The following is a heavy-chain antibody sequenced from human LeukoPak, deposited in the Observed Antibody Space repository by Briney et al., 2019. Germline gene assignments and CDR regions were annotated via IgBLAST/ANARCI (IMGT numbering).Heavy chain of an antibody. D-gene: IGHD6-19*01. CDR3: ARAGSGWSFDY. V-gene: IGHV4-59*02. J-gene: IGHJ4*02. CDR2: VSHSGNT. Sequence: PSETLSLTCTVSGGSVSTYYWSRIRQPPGKELEWIGYVSHSGNTNCSPSLKSRLTMSLDTSKNHFSMRLTSVNAADTAVFYCARAGSGWSFDYWGQGSLVTVSS. CDR1: GGSVSTYY.